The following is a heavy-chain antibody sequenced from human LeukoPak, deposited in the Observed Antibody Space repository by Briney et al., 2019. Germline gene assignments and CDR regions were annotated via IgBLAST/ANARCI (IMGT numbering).Heavy chain of an antibody. CDR2: INPSGGST. CDR3: ARVSPDPAAMDY. J-gene: IGHJ4*02. V-gene: IGHV1-46*03. D-gene: IGHD2-2*01. CDR1: GYTFTSYY. Sequence: ASVKVSCKASGYTFTSYYVHWVRQAPGQGLEWMGIINPSGGSTSYAQKFQGRVTMTRDTSTSTVYMELSSLRSEDTAVYYCARVSPDPAAMDYWGQGTLVTVSS.